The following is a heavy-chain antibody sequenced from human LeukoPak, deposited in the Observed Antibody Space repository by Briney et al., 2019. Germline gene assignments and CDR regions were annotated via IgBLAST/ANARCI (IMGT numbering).Heavy chain of an antibody. CDR2: INHSGST. V-gene: IGHV4-34*01. CDR3: ARRSYNSPFRY. Sequence: GSLRLSCAASGFIFSDYYMSWIRQAPGKGLEWIGEINHSGSTNYNPSLKSRVTISVDTSKNHFSLNLRSVTAADTAVYYCARRSYNSPFRYWGQGTPVTVSS. D-gene: IGHD5-24*01. J-gene: IGHJ4*02. CDR1: GFIFSDYY.